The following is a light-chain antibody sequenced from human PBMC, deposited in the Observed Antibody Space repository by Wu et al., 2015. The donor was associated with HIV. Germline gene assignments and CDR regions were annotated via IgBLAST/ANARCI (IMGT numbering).Light chain of an antibody. J-gene: IGKJ3*01. CDR2: DAS. CDR3: QQYSSSPGFT. Sequence: EIVLTQSPGTLSLSPGERATVSCRASQSVSDNYLAWYQQKPGQAPRLLMYDASSRATGIPDRFSGSGSGTDFTLTISRLEPEDFAVYYCQQYSSSPGFTFGLGPKWISN. CDR1: QSVSDNY. V-gene: IGKV3-20*01.